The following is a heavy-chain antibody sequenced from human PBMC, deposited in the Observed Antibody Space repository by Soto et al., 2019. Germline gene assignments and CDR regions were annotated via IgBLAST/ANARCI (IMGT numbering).Heavy chain of an antibody. CDR2: ISSSSSYI. J-gene: IGHJ4*02. CDR3: ARDSANTGNSVY. V-gene: IGHV3-21*01. Sequence: GGSLRLSCAASGFTFSSYSMNWVRQAPGKGLEWVSSISSSSSYIYYADSVKGRFTISRDNAKNSLYLQMNSLRAEDTAVYYCARDSANTGNSVYWGQGTLVTVSS. CDR1: GFTFSSYS. D-gene: IGHD1-26*01.